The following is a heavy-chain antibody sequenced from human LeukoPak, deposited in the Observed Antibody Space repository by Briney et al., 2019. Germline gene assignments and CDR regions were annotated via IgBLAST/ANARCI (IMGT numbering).Heavy chain of an antibody. CDR3: ARTGGYSGYATH. D-gene: IGHD5-12*01. J-gene: IGHJ4*02. CDR1: GGSISTYY. Sequence: SETLSLTCTVSGGSISTYYWSWIRQPPGKGMEWIGYIHYSGTTNYNPSLKNRVTISLDTSKNQFSLNLGSVTAADTAVYFCARTGGYSGYATHWGQGTLVTVYS. V-gene: IGHV4-59*08. CDR2: IHYSGTT.